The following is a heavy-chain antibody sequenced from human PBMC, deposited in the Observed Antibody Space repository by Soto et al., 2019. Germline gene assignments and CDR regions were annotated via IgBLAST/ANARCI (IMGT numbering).Heavy chain of an antibody. Sequence: EVHLVESGGGLVKPGGSLRLSCAASGFTFSGYDMHWVRQAPGKGLEWVSSISGSSSYISYADSVKGRFTISRDNAKNTLYMQMRSQRADETDVYYCARDESPRRCYYWGQGTLVTVCS. CDR3: ARDESPRRCYY. J-gene: IGHJ4*02. D-gene: IGHD3-10*02. CDR1: GFTFSGYD. V-gene: IGHV3-21*01. CDR2: ISGSSSYI.